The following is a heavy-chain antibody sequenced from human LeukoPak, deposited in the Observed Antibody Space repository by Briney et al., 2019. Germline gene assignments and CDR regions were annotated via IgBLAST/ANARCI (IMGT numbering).Heavy chain of an antibody. Sequence: ASVKVSCKASGYTFTNYGINWVRQAPGQGLEWMGWISGNKGNTNYAQKFQGRVTVTTDTSTSTAYMELRSLRSDDTAVYYCARGLYCSGGNCYGPFDYWGQGTLVTVSS. CDR3: ARGLYCSGGNCYGPFDY. D-gene: IGHD2-15*01. CDR1: GYTFTNYG. V-gene: IGHV1-18*01. J-gene: IGHJ4*02. CDR2: ISGNKGNT.